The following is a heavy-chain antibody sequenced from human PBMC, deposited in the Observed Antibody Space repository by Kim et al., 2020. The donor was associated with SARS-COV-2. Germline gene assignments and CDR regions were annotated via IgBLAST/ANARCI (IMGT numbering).Heavy chain of an antibody. J-gene: IGHJ5*02. CDR1: GYSFTAYA. Sequence: ASVKVSCKTSGYSFTAYAIHWVRRAPGQRLEWMGWINAGTGNTEYSQNLQGRVTITRDTSARTAYMELSSLRSEDTAVYYCARGGGPLKFLEWLLGYVDLGGPGTLVTVSS. D-gene: IGHD3-3*01. CDR2: INAGTGNT. V-gene: IGHV1-3*01. CDR3: ARGGGPLKFLEWLLGYVDL.